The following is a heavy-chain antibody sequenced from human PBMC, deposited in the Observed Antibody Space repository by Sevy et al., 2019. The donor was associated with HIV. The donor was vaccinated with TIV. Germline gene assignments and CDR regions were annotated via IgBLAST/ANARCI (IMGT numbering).Heavy chain of an antibody. CDR1: GYTFTGYY. Sequence: ASVKVSCKASGYTFTGYYMHWVRQAPGQGLEWMGWINPNSGGTNYAQKFQGRVTMTRDTSISTAYMGLSRLGSDDTAVYYCASFYCSGGSCYSGGFDYWGQGTLVTVSS. V-gene: IGHV1-2*02. CDR3: ASFYCSGGSCYSGGFDY. D-gene: IGHD2-15*01. CDR2: INPNSGGT. J-gene: IGHJ4*02.